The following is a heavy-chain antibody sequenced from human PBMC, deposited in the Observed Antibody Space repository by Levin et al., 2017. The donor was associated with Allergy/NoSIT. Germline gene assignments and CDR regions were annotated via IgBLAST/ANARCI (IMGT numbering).Heavy chain of an antibody. CDR1: GGSISSGDYY. Sequence: NPSETLSLTCTVSGGSISSGDYYWSWIRQPPGKGLEWIGYIYYSGSTYYNPSLKSRVTISVDTSKNQFSLKLSSVTAADTAVYYCARETPSYCSSTSCYGGYFDYWGQGTLVTVSS. CDR3: ARETPSYCSSTSCYGGYFDY. J-gene: IGHJ4*02. V-gene: IGHV4-30-4*01. CDR2: IYYSGST. D-gene: IGHD2-2*01.